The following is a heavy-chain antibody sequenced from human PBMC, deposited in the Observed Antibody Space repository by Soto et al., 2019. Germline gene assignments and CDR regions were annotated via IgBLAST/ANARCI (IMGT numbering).Heavy chain of an antibody. J-gene: IGHJ4*02. V-gene: IGHV1-69*13. CDR2: IIPIFGTA. D-gene: IGHD3-22*01. Sequence: SVKVSCKASGGTFSSYAISWVRQSPGQGLEWMGGIIPIFGTANYAQKFQGRVTITADESTSTAYMELSSLRSEDTAVYYCARPPYKYDSSGFSNSWGQGTLVPVSS. CDR3: ARPPYKYDSSGFSNS. CDR1: GGTFSSYA.